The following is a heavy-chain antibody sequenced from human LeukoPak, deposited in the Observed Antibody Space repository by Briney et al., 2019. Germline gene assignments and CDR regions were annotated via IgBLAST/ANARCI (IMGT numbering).Heavy chain of an antibody. CDR2: INPNSGGT. Sequence: ASVKVSCKVSGYTLTELSIHWVRQAPGQGLEWMGWINPNSGGTNYAQKFQGRVTMTRDTSISTAYMELSRLRSDDTAVYYCARDYYGSGSYYRDWFDPWGQGTLVTVSS. J-gene: IGHJ5*02. CDR1: GYTLTELS. D-gene: IGHD3-10*01. V-gene: IGHV1-2*02. CDR3: ARDYYGSGSYYRDWFDP.